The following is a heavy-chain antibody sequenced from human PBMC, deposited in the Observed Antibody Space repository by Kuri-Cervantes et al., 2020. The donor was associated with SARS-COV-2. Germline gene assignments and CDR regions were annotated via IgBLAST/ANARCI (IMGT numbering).Heavy chain of an antibody. V-gene: IGHV5-10-1*01. CDR1: GYSFTSYW. J-gene: IGHJ4*02. D-gene: IGHD2-15*01. CDR3: ARRVGYYFDY. CDR2: IDPSDSYT. Sequence: GGSLRLSCKGSGYSFTSYWISWVRQMPGKGLEWMGRIDPSDSYTNYSPSFQGHVTISAGKSISTAYLQWSSLKASDTAMYYCARRVGYYFDYWGQGTLVTVSS.